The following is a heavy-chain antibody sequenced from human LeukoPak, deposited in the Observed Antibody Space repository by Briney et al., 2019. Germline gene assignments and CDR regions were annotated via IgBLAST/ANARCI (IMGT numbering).Heavy chain of an antibody. V-gene: IGHV3-23*01. J-gene: IGHJ4*02. CDR2: ISGSGGST. D-gene: IGHD6-13*01. CDR1: GFTFSSYA. Sequence: PGGSLRLSCAASGFTFSSYAMSWVRQAPGKGLEWVSAISGSGGSTYYADSVKGRFTISRDNSKNTLYLQMNSLRAEDTAVYYCAKDRYSSSWYAGNFDYWGQGTLVTVSS. CDR3: AKDRYSSSWYAGNFDY.